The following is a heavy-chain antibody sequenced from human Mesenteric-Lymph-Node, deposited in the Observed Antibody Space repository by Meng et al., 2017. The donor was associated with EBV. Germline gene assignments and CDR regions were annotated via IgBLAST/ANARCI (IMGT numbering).Heavy chain of an antibody. J-gene: IGHJ4*02. V-gene: IGHV1-69*01. Sequence: QVHLVPSGTEGKRPGSSVKVSCKASGGTHNSYSIGWVRQAPGQGLEWMGGIILFFGSPNYAHKFQSRLTISADESTSTVYMELSSLRSEDTAVYYCARDHDSSGYSFYYWGQGTLVTVFS. D-gene: IGHD3-22*01. CDR2: IILFFGSP. CDR1: GGTHNSYS. CDR3: ARDHDSSGYSFYY.